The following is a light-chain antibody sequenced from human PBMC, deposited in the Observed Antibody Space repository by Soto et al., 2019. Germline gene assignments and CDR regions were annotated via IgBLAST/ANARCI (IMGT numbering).Light chain of an antibody. CDR3: AAWDDSLSGVL. CDR2: RNN. CDR1: SSNIGANY. J-gene: IGLJ2*01. Sequence: QSVLTQPPSASGTPGQRVTISCSGSSSNIGANYVYWYQQLPGTTPKLLIYRNNQRPSGVPDLFSGSKSGTSASLAISGLRSEDEADYYCAAWDDSLSGVLFGGGTKLTVL. V-gene: IGLV1-47*01.